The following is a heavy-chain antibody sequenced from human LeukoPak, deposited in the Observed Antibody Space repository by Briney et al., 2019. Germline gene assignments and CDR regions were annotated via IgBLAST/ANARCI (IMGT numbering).Heavy chain of an antibody. CDR1: GGSLSGYY. CDR3: ARYASNFDL. V-gene: IGHV4-34*01. J-gene: IGHJ2*01. CDR2: INHSGST. Sequence: SETLSLTCAVYGGSLSGYYWSWIRQPPGKGLEWIGEINHSGSTNYNPSLKSRVTISVDTSKNQFSLKLSSVTAADTAVYYCARYASNFDLWGRGTLVTVSS.